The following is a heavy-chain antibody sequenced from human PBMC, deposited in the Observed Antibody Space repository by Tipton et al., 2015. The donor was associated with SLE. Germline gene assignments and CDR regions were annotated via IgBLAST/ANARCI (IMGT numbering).Heavy chain of an antibody. CDR1: GFTFSSYA. Sequence: SLRLSCVASGFTFSSYAMSWVRQAPGKGLEWVSAISGSGGSTYYADSVKGRFTISRDNSKNTLYLQMNSLRAEDTAVYYCAQKSRGYSGYDLRRGAFDIWGQGTMVTVSS. V-gene: IGHV3-23*01. CDR3: AQKSRGYSGYDLRRGAFDI. D-gene: IGHD5-12*01. J-gene: IGHJ3*02. CDR2: ISGSGGST.